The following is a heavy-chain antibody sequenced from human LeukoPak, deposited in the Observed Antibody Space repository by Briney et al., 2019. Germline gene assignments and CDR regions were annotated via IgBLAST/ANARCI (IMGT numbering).Heavy chain of an antibody. Sequence: PGGSLRLSCAASGFILNNYAMNWARQATGKGLEWVSAISASGGTTYNSDSVKGRFTISRDSAKNTLCLQINSLRAEDSAVYYCAKASSSWYSDFDYWGRGTLVTVSS. J-gene: IGHJ4*02. CDR3: AKASSSWYSDFDY. CDR1: GFILNNYA. CDR2: ISASGGTT. D-gene: IGHD6-13*01. V-gene: IGHV3-23*01.